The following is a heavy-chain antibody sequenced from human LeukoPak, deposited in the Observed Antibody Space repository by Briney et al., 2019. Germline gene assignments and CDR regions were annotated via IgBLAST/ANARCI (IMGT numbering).Heavy chain of an antibody. CDR1: GFTFSSYA. V-gene: IGHV3-23*01. CDR3: VSRYNSDPDY. J-gene: IGHJ4*02. Sequence: GGPLRLSCAASGFTFSSYAMSWVRQAPGKGLEWVSAISGSGGSTYYTDSVKGRFTISRDNSKNTLYLQMESLRAEDTALYYCVSRYNSDPDYWGQGTLVTVSS. D-gene: IGHD2/OR15-2a*01. CDR2: ISGSGGST.